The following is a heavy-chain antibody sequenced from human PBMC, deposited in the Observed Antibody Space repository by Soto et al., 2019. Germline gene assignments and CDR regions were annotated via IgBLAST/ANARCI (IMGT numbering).Heavy chain of an antibody. CDR2: IYYSGST. CDR1: GGSISNYY. Sequence: SETLSLTCTVSGGSISNYYWSWIRQPPGKGLEWIGYIYYSGSTNYNPSLKSRVTISVDTSKNQFSLKLNSVTAADTAMYYCAREGPYSSSWYYFDYWGQGTLVTVSS. CDR3: AREGPYSSSWYYFDY. J-gene: IGHJ4*02. D-gene: IGHD6-13*01. V-gene: IGHV4-59*01.